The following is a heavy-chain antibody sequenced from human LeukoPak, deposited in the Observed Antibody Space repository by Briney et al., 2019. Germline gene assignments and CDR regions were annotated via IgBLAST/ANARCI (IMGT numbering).Heavy chain of an antibody. CDR3: AKAMAAYYYYMDV. J-gene: IGHJ6*03. CDR2: INPNSVGT. V-gene: IGHV1-2*02. CDR1: GYTFTGYY. Sequence: ASVKVSCKASGYTFTGYYMHWVRQAPGQGLEWMGWINPNSVGTNYAQKLQRRVTMTTDTSISTAYMELSRLRSDDTAVYYCAKAMAAYYYYMDVWGKGTTVTVSS. D-gene: IGHD2-15*01.